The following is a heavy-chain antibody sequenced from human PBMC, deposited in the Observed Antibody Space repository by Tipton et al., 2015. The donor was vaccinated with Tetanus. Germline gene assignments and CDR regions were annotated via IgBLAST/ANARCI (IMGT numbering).Heavy chain of an antibody. V-gene: IGHV1-8*01. CDR1: GYTFIDYD. CDR3: ARGAANDVFDL. Sequence: QLVQSGAEVKKPGASVKVSCKASGYTFIDYDINWLRQATGQGLEWMGWMNPKSGDRRYAEKFQGRVTMTGETSISAAYLELTGLTSDDTAVYFCARGAANDVFDLWGQGALVTVSS. J-gene: IGHJ4*02. D-gene: IGHD6-25*01. CDR2: MNPKSGDR.